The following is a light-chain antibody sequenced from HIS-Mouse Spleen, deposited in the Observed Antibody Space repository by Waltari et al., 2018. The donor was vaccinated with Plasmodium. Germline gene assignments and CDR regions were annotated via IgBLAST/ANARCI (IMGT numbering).Light chain of an antibody. J-gene: IGLJ2*01. CDR2: DVS. CDR1: SSDVGVYTY. Sequence: QSALTQPASVSGSPGQSITISCTVTSSDVGVYTYFSWYQQHPGKAPKLMIYDVSNRPSGVSNRFSGSKSGNTASLTISGLQAEDEADYYCSSYTSSRGPVVFGGGTKLTVL. V-gene: IGLV2-14*03. CDR3: SSYTSSRGPVV.